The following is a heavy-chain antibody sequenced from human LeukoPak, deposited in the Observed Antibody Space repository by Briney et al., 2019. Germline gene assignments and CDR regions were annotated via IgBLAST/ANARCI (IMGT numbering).Heavy chain of an antibody. V-gene: IGHV1-46*01. J-gene: IGHJ1*01. CDR3: ARGTGIAAAVTSLFQY. Sequence: ASVKVPCKASGYTFTSYYMHWVRQAPGQGLEWMGVINTSGGSTSYAQKFQGRVTMTRDTSTSTVYMELSSLRSEDTAVYYCARGTGIAAAVTSLFQYWGQGTLVTVSS. CDR2: INTSGGST. D-gene: IGHD6-13*01. CDR1: GYTFTSYY.